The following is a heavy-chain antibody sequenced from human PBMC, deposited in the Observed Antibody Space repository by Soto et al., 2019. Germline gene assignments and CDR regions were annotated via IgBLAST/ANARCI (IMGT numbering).Heavy chain of an antibody. J-gene: IGHJ6*04. CDR3: ARDPPSLGGLDV. D-gene: IGHD3-16*01. CDR1: GYTFTSYA. Sequence: ASVKVSCKASGYTFTSYAMHWVRQAPGQRLEWMGWINAGNGNTKYSQKFQGRVTITRDTSASTAYMELSSLRSEDTAVYYCARDPPSLGGLDVWGKGTTVTAPQ. CDR2: INAGNGNT. V-gene: IGHV1-3*01.